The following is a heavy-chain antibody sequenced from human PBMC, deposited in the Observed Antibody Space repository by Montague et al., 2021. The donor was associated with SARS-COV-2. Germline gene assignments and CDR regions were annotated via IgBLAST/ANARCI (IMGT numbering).Heavy chain of an antibody. Sequence: SLRLSCAASGFTFSIYWMHWVRQAPGKGLVWVSRINSDESSTNYADSVKGRFTISRDNAKNTLYLQMNSPRAEDTAVYYCASGALLGVDAGDYWGQGTLVTVSS. J-gene: IGHJ4*02. D-gene: IGHD2-8*01. CDR2: INSDESST. CDR3: ASGALLGVDAGDY. V-gene: IGHV3-74*01. CDR1: GFTFSIYW.